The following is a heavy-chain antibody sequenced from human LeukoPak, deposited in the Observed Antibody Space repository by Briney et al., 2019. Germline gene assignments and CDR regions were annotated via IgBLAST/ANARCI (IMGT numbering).Heavy chain of an antibody. V-gene: IGHV4-59*08. Sequence: RTSETLSLTCTVSGGPINSYYWSWIRQPPGKGLEWIGYINYSGSANYNPPLKSRVTISVDTSKNQFSLKLSSVTAADTAVYYCASIPKYRSTVTAHWGQGTLVTVSS. CDR3: ASIPKYRSTVTAH. CDR2: INYSGSA. J-gene: IGHJ1*01. D-gene: IGHD4-17*01. CDR1: GGPINSYY.